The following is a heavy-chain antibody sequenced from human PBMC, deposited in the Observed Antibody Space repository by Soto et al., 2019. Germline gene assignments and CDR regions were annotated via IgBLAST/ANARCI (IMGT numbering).Heavy chain of an antibody. CDR1: GGSISSSYY. CDR3: ARQGTDIVVVTSYYYYAVDV. J-gene: IGHJ6*02. V-gene: IGHV4-39*01. CDR2: IYYSGST. Sequence: SETLSLTCTVSGGSISSSYYWGWIRQPPGKGLEWIGTIYYSGSTFYNPSLKSRVTISVDMSKNQFSLNLISMTAADTAVYYCARQGTDIVVVTSYYYYAVDVWGQGT. D-gene: IGHD2-21*02.